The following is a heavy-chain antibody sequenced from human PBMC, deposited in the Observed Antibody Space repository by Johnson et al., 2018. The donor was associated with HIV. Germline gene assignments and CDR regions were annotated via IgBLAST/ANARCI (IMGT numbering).Heavy chain of an antibody. CDR1: GFTVSSNY. Sequence: VQLVESGGGLVQPGGSLRLSCVVSGFTVSSNYMSWVRQAPGKGLEWVSVLHSGGSTAYADAEKGRFTISRDNSKNTLYLQMNSLRAEDTAVYYCARVVVITYHDAFDIWGQGTMVTVSS. D-gene: IGHD3-22*01. CDR2: LHSGGST. CDR3: ARVVVITYHDAFDI. J-gene: IGHJ3*02. V-gene: IGHV3-66*01.